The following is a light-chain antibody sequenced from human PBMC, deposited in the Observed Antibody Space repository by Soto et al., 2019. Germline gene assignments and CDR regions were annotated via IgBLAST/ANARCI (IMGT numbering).Light chain of an antibody. CDR2: GAS. CDR1: QSVSSN. J-gene: IGKJ3*01. Sequence: EIVMTQSPATLSVSPGERATLSCRASQSVSSNLAWYQQKPGQAPRLLIYGASTRATGIPARFSGSGSGTDFTLTISSLEPEDFAVYYCQQRSSWPPEFSFGPGTKVDIK. V-gene: IGKV3-15*01. CDR3: QQRSSWPPEFS.